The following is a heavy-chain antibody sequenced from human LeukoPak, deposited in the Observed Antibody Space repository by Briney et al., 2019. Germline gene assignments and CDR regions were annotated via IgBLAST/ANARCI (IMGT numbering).Heavy chain of an antibody. Sequence: ASVKVSCKASGYTISSYAIHWVRQAPGQRLEWMGWINAGNGNTKYSQNFQGRVTITRDTTASKAYMELSSLRSEDTAVYYCAIDLYAVLRYFDRLSKGRYFDYWGQGTLVTVSS. J-gene: IGHJ4*02. D-gene: IGHD3-9*01. CDR3: AIDLYAVLRYFDRLSKGRYFDY. CDR1: GYTISSYA. CDR2: INAGNGNT. V-gene: IGHV1-3*01.